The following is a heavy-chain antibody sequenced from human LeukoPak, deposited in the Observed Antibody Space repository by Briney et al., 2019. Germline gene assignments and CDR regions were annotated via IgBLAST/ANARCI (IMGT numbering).Heavy chain of an antibody. D-gene: IGHD3-3*01. CDR3: VRERNNFWSGHHSIFDS. J-gene: IGHJ4*02. CDR2: INNDGSST. CDR1: GFIFSVHW. Sequence: GGSLRLSCVASGFIFSVHWMHWVRQAPGKGLVWLSRINNDGSSTIYADSVKGRFTFSRDNAENTLFLEMSSLRVEDTAVYYCVRERNNFWSGHHSIFDSWGQGTLVTVSS. V-gene: IGHV3-74*01.